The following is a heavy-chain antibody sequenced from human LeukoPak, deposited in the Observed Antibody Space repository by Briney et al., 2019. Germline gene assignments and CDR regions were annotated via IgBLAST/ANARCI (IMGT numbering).Heavy chain of an antibody. D-gene: IGHD5-18*01. V-gene: IGHV4-34*01. CDR2: ITHSGST. Sequence: SDTLSLTCAVWGGSFSGYYWSWLRHPTGKGLEWIGEITHSGSTNYNPSLKSRVTISVDTSKNQFSLKLSSVTAADTAVYYCARGKGSYDYGRFFDYWGQGTLVTVSS. CDR3: ARGKGSYDYGRFFDY. J-gene: IGHJ4*02. CDR1: GGSFSGYY.